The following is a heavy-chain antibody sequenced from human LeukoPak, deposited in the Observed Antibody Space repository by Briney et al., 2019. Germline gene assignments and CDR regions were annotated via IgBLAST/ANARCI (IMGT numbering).Heavy chain of an antibody. Sequence: PGRSLRLSCAASGFTFSSYGMHWVRQAPGKGPEWVAVIWYDGSNKYYADSVKGRFTISRDNSKNTLYLQMNSLRAEDTAVYYCARGGVYGSGSYFDYWGQGTLVTVSS. CDR1: GFTFSSYG. CDR2: IWYDGSNK. J-gene: IGHJ4*02. D-gene: IGHD3-10*01. CDR3: ARGGVYGSGSYFDY. V-gene: IGHV3-33*01.